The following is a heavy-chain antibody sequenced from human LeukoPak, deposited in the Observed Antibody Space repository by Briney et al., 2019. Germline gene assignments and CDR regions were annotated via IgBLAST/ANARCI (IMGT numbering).Heavy chain of an antibody. CDR2: ISSSSSSI. J-gene: IGHJ4*02. V-gene: IGHV3-11*04. CDR3: VRGPTVTTRDGY. Sequence: GGSLRLSCAASGFTFSDYCMSWIRQAPGKGLEWVSYISSSSSSIYYADSVKDRFTISRDNAKNSLYLQMNSLRAEDTAIYYCVRGPTVTTRDGYWGQGTLVTVSS. CDR1: GFTFSDYC. D-gene: IGHD4-17*01.